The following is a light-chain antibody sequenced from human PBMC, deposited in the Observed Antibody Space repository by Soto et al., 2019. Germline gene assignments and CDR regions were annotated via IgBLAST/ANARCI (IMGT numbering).Light chain of an antibody. CDR2: AAS. CDR3: QQSDSFPRA. V-gene: IGKV1-12*01. CDR1: QGISNW. J-gene: IGKJ2*01. Sequence: DIQMTQSPSPVSASVGDRVTITCRASQGISNWLAWYQQKAGQAPKLLIYAASGLHSGVPSRFSGSGSGTDFTLTISSLQPEVFATYFCQQSDSFPRAFGPGTKLEI.